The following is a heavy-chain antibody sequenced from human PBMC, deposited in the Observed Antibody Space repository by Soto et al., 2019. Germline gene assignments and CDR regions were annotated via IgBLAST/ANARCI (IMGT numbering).Heavy chain of an antibody. CDR2: IHYSGATP. CDR1: GYTFTNYY. J-gene: IGHJ4*02. Sequence: QVQLVQSGAEVKRPGASVKVSCKASGYTFTNYYMHWVRQAPGQGLEWMGVIHYSGATPTYAQKFQGRVTMARDTSTTTVYMELSSLTSEDTAVYYCARRDSHGYFRYFDNWGQGTLVTVSS. D-gene: IGHD4-17*01. V-gene: IGHV1-46*01. CDR3: ARRDSHGYFRYFDN.